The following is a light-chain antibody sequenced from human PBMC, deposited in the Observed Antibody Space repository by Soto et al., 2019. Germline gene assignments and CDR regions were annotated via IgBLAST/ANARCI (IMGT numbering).Light chain of an antibody. CDR1: QSVSSY. V-gene: IGKV3-11*01. CDR3: QQRSNWPPLYT. Sequence: PGERATLSCRASQSVSSYLAWYQQKPGQAPRLLIYDASNRATGIPARFSGSGSGTDFTLTISSLEPEDFAVYYCQQRSNWPPLYTFAQGTKLEIK. J-gene: IGKJ2*01. CDR2: DAS.